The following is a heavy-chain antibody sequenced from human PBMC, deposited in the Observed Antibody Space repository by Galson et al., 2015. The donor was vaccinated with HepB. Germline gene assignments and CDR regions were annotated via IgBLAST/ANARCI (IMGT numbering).Heavy chain of an antibody. CDR2: IKQDETEK. D-gene: IGHD5-18*01. CDR1: GFTFSSYW. V-gene: IGHV3-7*01. J-gene: IGHJ4*02. Sequence: SLRLSCAASGFTFSSYWMSWVRQAPGKGLEWVANIKQDETEKYYVDSAKGRFTISRDNAKNSLYLQMNSLRVEDTAVYYCAREGREVGYGYILDYCGPGTLVTASS. CDR3: AREGREVGYGYILDY.